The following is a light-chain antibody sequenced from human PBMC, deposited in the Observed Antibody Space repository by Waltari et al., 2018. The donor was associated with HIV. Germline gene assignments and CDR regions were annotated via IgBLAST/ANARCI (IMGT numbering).Light chain of an antibody. Sequence: SYDLTQPPSVSVSPGQPAEITCSGDALPSQHGHWYQQKPGQAPILMIYNDHERPSGIPERFSGSTSGTTVTLTISGVQAEDEADYYCQSTDISGTLVVFGGGTKLTVL. CDR1: ALPSQH. CDR2: NDH. V-gene: IGLV3-25*03. J-gene: IGLJ2*01. CDR3: QSTDISGTLVV.